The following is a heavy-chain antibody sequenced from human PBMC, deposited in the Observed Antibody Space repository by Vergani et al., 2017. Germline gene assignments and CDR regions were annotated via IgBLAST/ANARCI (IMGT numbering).Heavy chain of an antibody. CDR2: VYYSGTT. Sequence: QLQLQESGPGLVKPSETLSLTCTVSGDAISRDTYSWNWVRQPPGKPLEWIGSVYYSGTTYYNPSLGGRVTMSIDKSKNHFSLTLTSVTAADSAFYFCARGQTGYSRDWSTYFFDMDVWGKGTTVTVSS. CDR1: GDAISRDTYS. V-gene: IGHV4-30-2*01. J-gene: IGHJ6*03. CDR3: ARGQTGYSRDWSTYFFDMDV. D-gene: IGHD3/OR15-3a*01.